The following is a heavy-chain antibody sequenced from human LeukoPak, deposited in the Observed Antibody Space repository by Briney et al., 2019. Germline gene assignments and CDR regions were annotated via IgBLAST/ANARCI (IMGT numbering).Heavy chain of an antibody. CDR1: GYTFTGYY. CDR3: ARYHSSGGNGPHFGY. Sequence: ASVKVSCKASGYTFTGYYMHWVRQAPGQGLEWMGWINPNSGGTNYAQKFQGRVTMTRDTSISTAYMELSRLRSDDTAVYYCARYHSSGGNGPHFGYWGQGTLVTVSS. V-gene: IGHV1-2*02. J-gene: IGHJ4*02. D-gene: IGHD6-19*01. CDR2: INPNSGGT.